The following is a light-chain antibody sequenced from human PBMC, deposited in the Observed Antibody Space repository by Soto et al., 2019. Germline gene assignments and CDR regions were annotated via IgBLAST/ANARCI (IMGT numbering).Light chain of an antibody. CDR1: QSVSSSY. Sequence: IVLTQSPAILALSPGDRATLSCRASQSVSSSYLAWYQHKPGQAPRLLIYDASNRATGIPARFSGSGSGTDFTLTISSLEPEDFALYICQQYDGSPITFGQGTQLEIK. V-gene: IGKV3-20*01. CDR2: DAS. CDR3: QQYDGSPIT. J-gene: IGKJ5*01.